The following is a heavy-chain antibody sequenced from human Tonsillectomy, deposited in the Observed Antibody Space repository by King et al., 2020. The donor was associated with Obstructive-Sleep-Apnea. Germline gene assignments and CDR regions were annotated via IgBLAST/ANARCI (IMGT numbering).Heavy chain of an antibody. CDR2: ISAYNGNT. CDR3: ARDDSYYYGSVSYYMNPFDY. Sequence: QLVQSGAEVKKPGASVKVSCKASGYIFTSYGISWVRQAPGQGLEWMGWISAYNGNTNYAQKLQGRVTMTTDTSTRTAYMELRSLRSDDTAVYYCARDDSYYYGSVSYYMNPFDYWGQGTLSPSPQ. D-gene: IGHD3-10*01. V-gene: IGHV1-18*04. CDR1: GYIFTSYG. J-gene: IGHJ4*02.